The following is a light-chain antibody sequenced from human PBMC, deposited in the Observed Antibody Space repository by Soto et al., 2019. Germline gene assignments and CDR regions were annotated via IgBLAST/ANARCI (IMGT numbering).Light chain of an antibody. CDR2: GSS. CDR3: QQYNNWGLS. Sequence: IVMTQSPATLSVSPGDEVTLSCRASENVGTNLAWYQLKPGQAPRLLIYGSSTRATGIPATFSGSGSGTEFTLTISSLQSEESAIYYCQQYNNWGLSFGGGTKVEIK. J-gene: IGKJ4*01. CDR1: ENVGTN. V-gene: IGKV3D-15*01.